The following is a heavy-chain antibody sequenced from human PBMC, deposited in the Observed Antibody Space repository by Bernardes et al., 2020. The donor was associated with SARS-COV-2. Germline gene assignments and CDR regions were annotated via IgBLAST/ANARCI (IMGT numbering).Heavy chain of an antibody. CDR3: AKDFCSSTSCTTYDAFDI. J-gene: IGHJ3*02. V-gene: IGHV3-23*01. CDR1: GFTFSSYA. CDR2: ISGSGGST. Sequence: GSLRLSCAASGFTFSSYAMSWVRQAPGKGLEWVSAISGSGGSTYYADSVKGRFTISRDNSKNTLYLQMNSLRAEDTAVYYCAKDFCSSTSCTTYDAFDIWGQGTMVTVSS. D-gene: IGHD2-2*01.